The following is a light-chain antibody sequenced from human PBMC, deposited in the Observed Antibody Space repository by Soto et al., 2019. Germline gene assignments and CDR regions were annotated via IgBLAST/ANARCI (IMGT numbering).Light chain of an antibody. CDR3: QQYGSSPRT. Sequence: ENVLTQSPDTLSLSPGERATLSCRASRYVAASYIAWYQQKGGQAPRLLIYGASSRATDIPDRFSGRGSGTDFTLTISRLEPEDFAVYYCQQYGSSPRTFGQGTKVDI. CDR1: RYVAASY. V-gene: IGKV3-20*01. CDR2: GAS. J-gene: IGKJ1*01.